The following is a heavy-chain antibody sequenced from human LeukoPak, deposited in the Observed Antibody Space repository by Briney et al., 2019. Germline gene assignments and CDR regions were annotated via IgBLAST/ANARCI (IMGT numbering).Heavy chain of an antibody. CDR2: ISGSGGST. Sequence: GGSLRLSCAASGFTFSSYAMSWVRQAPGKGLEWVSTISGSGGSTYYADSVKGRFTISRDNSKNTLYLQMNSLRAEDTAVYYCAREPYYGSGSYAFDIWGQGTMVTVSS. J-gene: IGHJ3*02. CDR1: GFTFSSYA. D-gene: IGHD3-10*01. CDR3: AREPYYGSGSYAFDI. V-gene: IGHV3-23*01.